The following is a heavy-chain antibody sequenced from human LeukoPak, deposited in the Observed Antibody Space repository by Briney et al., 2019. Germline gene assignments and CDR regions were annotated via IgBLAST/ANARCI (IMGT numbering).Heavy chain of an antibody. CDR2: IYPGDSDT. Sequence: PGASLQISCKCSGSSFTTYWIGWVRQLPGRGLEWMGIIYPGDSDTRYSPSFQGQVTISADKSISTAYLQWSSLKASDTAMYYCARQFRDSSGYYSYYFDYWGQGTLVTVSS. CDR3: ARQFRDSSGYYSYYFDY. V-gene: IGHV5-51*01. J-gene: IGHJ4*02. D-gene: IGHD3-22*01. CDR1: GSSFTTYW.